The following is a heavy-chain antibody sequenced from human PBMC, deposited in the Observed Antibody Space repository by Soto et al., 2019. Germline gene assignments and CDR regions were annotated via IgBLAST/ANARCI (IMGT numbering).Heavy chain of an antibody. V-gene: IGHV4-4*02. CDR1: GGSISSSNW. J-gene: IGHJ3*02. CDR2: IYHSGST. D-gene: IGHD2-15*01. Sequence: QVQLQESGPGLVKPSGTLSLTCAVSGGSISSSNWWSWVRQPPGKGLEWIGEIYHSGSTNYNPSLKSRATISEDKSKNRFSRKLGSVPAADPAVYSWPGYCGWLRSAPHVGCYSDALDIWGQGPMFTVSS. CDR3: PGYCGWLRSAPHVGCYSDALDI.